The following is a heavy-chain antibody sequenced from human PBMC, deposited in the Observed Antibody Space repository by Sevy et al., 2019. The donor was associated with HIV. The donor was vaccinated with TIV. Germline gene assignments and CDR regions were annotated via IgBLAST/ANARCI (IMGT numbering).Heavy chain of an antibody. V-gene: IGHV3-30*18. D-gene: IGHD6-13*01. CDR2: ISYDPINK. CDR3: AKNTAAIGTGGFDY. CDR1: GFTFSYYG. Sequence: KSLKISCAASGFTFSYYGMHWVRQAPGKGLELVTFISYDPINKYYADSVKGRFTISRDNSKNTLYLQMNSLRHEDTALYYCAKNTAAIGTGGFDYWGQGTMVPVSS. J-gene: IGHJ4*02.